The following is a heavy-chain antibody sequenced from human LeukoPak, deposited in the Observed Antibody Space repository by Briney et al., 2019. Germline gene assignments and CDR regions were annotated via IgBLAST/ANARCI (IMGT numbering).Heavy chain of an antibody. J-gene: IGHJ6*02. CDR1: GFTFSSYW. CDR2: IKQDGSEK. CDR3: ARGGRHYYGSGSYYVTYYYYGMDV. Sequence: PGGSLRLSCAASGFTFSSYWMSWVRQAPGKGLEWVANIKQDGSEKYYVDSVKGRFTISRDNAKNSLYLQMNSLRAEDTAVYYCARGGRHYYGSGSYYVTYYYYGMDVWGQGTTVTVSS. D-gene: IGHD3-10*01. V-gene: IGHV3-7*03.